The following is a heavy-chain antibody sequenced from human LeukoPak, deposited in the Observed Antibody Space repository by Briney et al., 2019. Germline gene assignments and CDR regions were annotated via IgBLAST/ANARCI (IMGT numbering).Heavy chain of an antibody. Sequence: GGSLRLSCAASGFTFSSYEMNWVRQAPGKGLEWVSYISSSGSTIYYADSVKGRFTISRDNAKNSLYLQVNSLRAEDTAVYYCARDRARYDHWGQGTLVTVSS. CDR2: ISSSGSTI. CDR1: GFTFSSYE. D-gene: IGHD3-22*01. J-gene: IGHJ4*02. CDR3: ARDRARYDH. V-gene: IGHV3-48*03.